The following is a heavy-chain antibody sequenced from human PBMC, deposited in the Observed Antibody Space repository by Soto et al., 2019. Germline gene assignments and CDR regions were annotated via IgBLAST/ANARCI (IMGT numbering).Heavy chain of an antibody. D-gene: IGHD6-19*01. CDR1: GGSISSYY. Sequence: QVQLQESGPGLVKPSETLSLTCTVSGGSISSYYWSWIRQPPGKGLEWIGYIYYSGSTNYNPSLKSRVTISVDTSKNQFSLRLSSVTAADTAVYYCAGGGERPGFSSGFDYWGQGTLVTVSS. CDR3: AGGGERPGFSSGFDY. CDR2: IYYSGST. J-gene: IGHJ4*02. V-gene: IGHV4-59*01.